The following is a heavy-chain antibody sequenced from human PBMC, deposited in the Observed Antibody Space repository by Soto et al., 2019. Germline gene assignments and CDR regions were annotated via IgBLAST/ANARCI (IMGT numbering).Heavy chain of an antibody. Sequence: GRSLTLSCVVSGFTFSNVSINWVRQAPGKGLEWVSSISSRSDIYYADSVKGRFTISRDNAKNSVSLQMNSLRAEDTAVYYCAREYTAWPLAYGLDVWGQGTTVTVSS. V-gene: IGHV3-21*01. CDR1: GFTFSNVS. CDR2: ISSRSDI. D-gene: IGHD2-2*02. CDR3: AREYTAWPLAYGLDV. J-gene: IGHJ6*02.